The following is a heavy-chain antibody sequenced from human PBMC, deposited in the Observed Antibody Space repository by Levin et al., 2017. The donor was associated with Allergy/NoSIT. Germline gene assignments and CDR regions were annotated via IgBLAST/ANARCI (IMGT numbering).Heavy chain of an antibody. V-gene: IGHV4-59*08. CDR2: IYYSGST. CDR1: GGSISSYY. D-gene: IGHD5-18*01. Sequence: PSETLSLTCTVSGGSISSYYWSWIRQPPGKGLEWIGYIYYSGSTNYNPSLKSRVTISVDTSKNQFSLKLSSVTAADTAVYYCASGRGRGYSYGNFDYWGQGTLVTVSS. CDR3: ASGRGRGYSYGNFDY. J-gene: IGHJ4*02.